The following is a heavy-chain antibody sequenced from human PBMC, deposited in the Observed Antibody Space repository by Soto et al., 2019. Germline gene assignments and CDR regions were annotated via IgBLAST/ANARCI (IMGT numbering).Heavy chain of an antibody. CDR1: GFTFGDSY. Sequence: PWGSLRISCACSGFTFGDSYMSWIRQAPGKGLEWLSYISPGSRYPAYADSVKGRFTISRDNAKRSLYLQMMSLTAEDTAIYYCVRGGGRGLFDPWGQGTLVTVSS. J-gene: IGHJ5*02. V-gene: IGHV3-11*06. CDR3: VRGGGRGLFDP. D-gene: IGHD2-15*01. CDR2: ISPGSRYP.